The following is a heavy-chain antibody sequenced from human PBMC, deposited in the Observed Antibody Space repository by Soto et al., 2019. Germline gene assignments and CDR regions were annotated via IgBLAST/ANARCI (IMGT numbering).Heavy chain of an antibody. CDR2: IYTSGTT. Sequence: SETLSLTCTVSGGSIISHYWIFIRQPAGKRREWLGHIYTSGTTNYHPSLKSRVTMSVDTSKNQFSLKVISVTAADTAVYYCVREGIRALDIWGQGTMVTVSS. CDR3: VREGIRALDI. V-gene: IGHV4-4*07. CDR1: GGSIISHY. J-gene: IGHJ3*02.